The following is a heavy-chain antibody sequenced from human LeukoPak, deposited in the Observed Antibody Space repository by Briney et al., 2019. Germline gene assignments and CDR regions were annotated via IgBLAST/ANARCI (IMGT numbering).Heavy chain of an antibody. CDR3: ARDGPEGDPVTVFKAAPLGY. D-gene: IGHD6-13*01. J-gene: IGHJ4*02. CDR2: INWNGGST. CDR1: GFTFDDYG. Sequence: GGSLRLSCAASGFTFDDYGMSWVRQAPGKGLEWVSGINWNGGSTGYADSVKGRFTISRDNAKNSLYLQMNSLRAEDTALYYCARDGPEGDPVTVFKAAPLGYWGQGTLVTVSS. V-gene: IGHV3-20*04.